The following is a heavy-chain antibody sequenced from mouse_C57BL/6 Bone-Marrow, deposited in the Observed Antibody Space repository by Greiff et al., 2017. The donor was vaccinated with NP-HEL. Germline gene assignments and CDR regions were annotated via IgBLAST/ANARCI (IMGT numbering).Heavy chain of an antibody. CDR3: ARGGPPYYAMDY. V-gene: IGHV1-69*02. CDR1: GYTFTSYW. CDR2: IDPSGGGT. Sequence: QVQLQQPGAELVKPGASVKLSCKASGYTFTSYWMHWVKQRPGQGLEWIGKIDPSGGGTNYTQKFKGKATLTVDTPSSTAYLQLSSLTSEASAVYYCARGGPPYYAMDYWGQGTSVTVSS. J-gene: IGHJ4*01.